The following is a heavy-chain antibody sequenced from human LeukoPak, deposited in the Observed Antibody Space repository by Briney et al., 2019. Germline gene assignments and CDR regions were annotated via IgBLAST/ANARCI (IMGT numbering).Heavy chain of an antibody. CDR3: ARDKTGVNYYYGMDV. D-gene: IGHD2-8*02. V-gene: IGHV3-33*08. CDR1: GFTFSSYA. CDR2: IWYDGSNA. J-gene: IGHJ6*02. Sequence: GRSLRLSCAASGFTFSSYAMTWVRQAPGKGLEWVAIIWYDGSNAYYADSVKGRFTISRDNSRNTLYLQMNSLRAEDTAVYYCARDKTGVNYYYGMDVWGQGTTVTVSS.